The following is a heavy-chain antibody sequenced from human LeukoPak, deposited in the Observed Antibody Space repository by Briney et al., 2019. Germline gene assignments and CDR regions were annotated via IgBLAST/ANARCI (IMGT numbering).Heavy chain of an antibody. V-gene: IGHV4-39*01. Sequence: SETLSLTCTVSGGSISSSSYYWGWIRQPPGKGLEWIGSIYYSGSTYYNPSLKSRVTISVDTSKNQFSLKLSSVTAADTAVYYCARHSGDGYNLVYWFDPWGQGTLVTVSS. J-gene: IGHJ5*02. CDR1: GGSISSSSYY. CDR3: ARHSGDGYNLVYWFDP. D-gene: IGHD5-24*01. CDR2: IYYSGST.